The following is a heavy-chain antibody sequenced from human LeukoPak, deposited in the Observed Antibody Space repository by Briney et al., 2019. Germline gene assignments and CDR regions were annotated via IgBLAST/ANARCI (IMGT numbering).Heavy chain of an antibody. CDR3: AREGVGYSSRFDY. CDR2: ISSSSSYI. V-gene: IGHV3-21*04. D-gene: IGHD6-13*01. J-gene: IGHJ4*02. Sequence: GGSLRLSCAASGFTFSSYSMNWVRQAPGKGLEWVSSISSSSSYIYYADSLKGRFTISRDNAKNSLYLQMNSLRAEDTAVYYCAREGVGYSSRFDYWGQGTLVTVSS. CDR1: GFTFSSYS.